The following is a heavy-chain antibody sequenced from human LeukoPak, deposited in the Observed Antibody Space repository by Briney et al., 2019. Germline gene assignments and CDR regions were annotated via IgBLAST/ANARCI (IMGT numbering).Heavy chain of an antibody. CDR3: ARVTGYMIEDYFDY. CDR2: TCYRSKWYN. V-gene: IGHV6-1*01. J-gene: IGHJ4*02. D-gene: IGHD3-22*01. Sequence: SQTLSLTCAISGDSVSSNSAAWNWIRQSPSRGLEWLGRTCYRSKWYNDYAVSVKGRITINPDTSKNQFSLQLNSVTAADTAVYYCARVTGYMIEDYFDYWGQGTLVTVSS. CDR1: GDSVSSNSAA.